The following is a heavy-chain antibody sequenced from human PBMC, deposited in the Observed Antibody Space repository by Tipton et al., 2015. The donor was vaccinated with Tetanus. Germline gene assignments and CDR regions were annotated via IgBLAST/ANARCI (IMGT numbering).Heavy chain of an antibody. D-gene: IGHD2-15*01. CDR1: GFIFSSYG. CDR3: AREADCSGGSCFSGDFDN. V-gene: IGHV3-33*01. J-gene: IGHJ4*02. Sequence: SLRLSCAASGFIFSSYGIHWVRQAPGKGLEWVAVSWYDDTDKYYADSVKGRFTISRDNSKNTLYPQMNSLRAEDTAVYYCAREADCSGGSCFSGDFDNWGQGTQVTVSS. CDR2: SWYDDTDK.